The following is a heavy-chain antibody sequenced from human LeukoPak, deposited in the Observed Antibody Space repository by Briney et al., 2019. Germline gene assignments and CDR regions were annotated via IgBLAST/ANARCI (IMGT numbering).Heavy chain of an antibody. D-gene: IGHD6-19*01. V-gene: IGHV1-46*01. CDR3: ARDPKLIAVAGQKDY. CDR2: INPSGGST. CDR1: GYTFTSYY. J-gene: IGHJ4*02. Sequence: ASVKVSCKASGYTFTSYYMHWVRQAPGQGLEWMGIINPSGGSTSYAQKFQGRVTMTRDTSTSTVYMELSSLRSEHTAVYYCARDPKLIAVAGQKDYWGQGTLVTVSS.